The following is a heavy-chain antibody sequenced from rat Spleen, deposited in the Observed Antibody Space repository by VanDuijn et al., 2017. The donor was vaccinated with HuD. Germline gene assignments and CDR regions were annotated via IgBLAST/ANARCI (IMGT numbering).Heavy chain of an antibody. CDR2: IRTGGGDT. CDR1: GLSFSNYD. V-gene: IGHV5-25*01. Sequence: EVQLVESGGGLVQPRRSMKLSCAASGLSFSNYDMAWVRQAPTKGLEWVASIRTGGGDTYYRDSVRGRFTLSRDNAKSTLYLQMDSLRSEDTATYYCARAMYTTDYYFAKGYYVMDAWGQGASVTVSS. CDR3: ARAMYTTDYYFAKGYYVMDA. D-gene: IGHD1-6*01. J-gene: IGHJ4*01.